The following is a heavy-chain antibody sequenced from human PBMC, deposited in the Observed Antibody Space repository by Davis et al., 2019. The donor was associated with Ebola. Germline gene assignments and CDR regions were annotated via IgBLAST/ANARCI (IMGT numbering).Heavy chain of an antibody. CDR1: GFTFSSYV. Sequence: GGSLRLSCAASGFTFSSYVMSWVRQAPGRGLEWVSSISGRSDTTYYADSVKGRFTISRDNSKNTVYLQMNAVRAEDTAVYYCAKPQYTSGWYGDHYYGLHVWGQGTTVTVSS. V-gene: IGHV3-23*01. CDR3: AKPQYTSGWYGDHYYGLHV. J-gene: IGHJ6*02. D-gene: IGHD6-19*01. CDR2: ISGRSDTT.